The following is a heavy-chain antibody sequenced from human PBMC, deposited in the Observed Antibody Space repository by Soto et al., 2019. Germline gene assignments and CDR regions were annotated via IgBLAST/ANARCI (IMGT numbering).Heavy chain of an antibody. V-gene: IGHV4-34*01. D-gene: IGHD4-17*01. CDR3: AARNLPRGIYGGKAVDY. J-gene: IGHJ4*02. CDR1: GGSFSGYY. Sequence: PSETLSLTCAVYGGSFSGYYWSWIRQPPGKGLEWIGEINHSGSTNYNPSLKSRVTISVDTSKNQFSLKLSSVTAADTAVYYCAARNLPRGIYGGKAVDYWGQGTLVTVSS. CDR2: INHSGST.